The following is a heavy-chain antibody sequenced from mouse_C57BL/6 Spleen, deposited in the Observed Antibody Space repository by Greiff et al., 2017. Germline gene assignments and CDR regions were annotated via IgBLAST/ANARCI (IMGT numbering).Heavy chain of an antibody. J-gene: IGHJ2*01. CDR2: IYPGDGDT. Sequence: QVQLQQSGAELVKPGASVKISCKASGYAFSSYWMNWVKQRPGKGLEWIGQIYPGDGDTNYNGKFKGKATLTADKSSSTAYMQLSSLTSEDSAVYFWAREGYGSSYGIDYWGQGTTLTVSS. CDR3: AREGYGSSYGIDY. D-gene: IGHD1-1*01. CDR1: GYAFSSYW. V-gene: IGHV1-80*01.